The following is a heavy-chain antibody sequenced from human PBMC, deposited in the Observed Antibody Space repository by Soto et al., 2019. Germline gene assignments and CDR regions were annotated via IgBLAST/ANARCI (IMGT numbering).Heavy chain of an antibody. J-gene: IGHJ5*02. D-gene: IGHD6-13*01. CDR3: ARGVDEQQLAWFDP. CDR1: GYTFTSYA. V-gene: IGHV1-3*01. CDR2: INAGNGNT. Sequence: ASVTVSCKASGYTFTSYAMHWVRQAPGQRLEWMGWINAGNGNTKYSQKFQGRVTITRDTSASTAYMELSSLRSEDTAVYYCARGVDEQQLAWFDPWGQGTLVTVSS.